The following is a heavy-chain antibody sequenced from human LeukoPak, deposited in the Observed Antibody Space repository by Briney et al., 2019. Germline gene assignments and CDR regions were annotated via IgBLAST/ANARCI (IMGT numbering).Heavy chain of an antibody. CDR3: ARVSGYCSGGSCPYYFDY. D-gene: IGHD2-15*01. V-gene: IGHV4-34*01. Sequence: SETLSLTCAVYGGSFSGYYWSWIRQPPGKGLEWIGEINHSGSTNYNPSLKSRVSISVDTSKNQFSLKLSSVTAADTAVYYCARVSGYCSGGSCPYYFDYWGQGTLVTVSS. CDR1: GGSFSGYY. J-gene: IGHJ4*02. CDR2: INHSGST.